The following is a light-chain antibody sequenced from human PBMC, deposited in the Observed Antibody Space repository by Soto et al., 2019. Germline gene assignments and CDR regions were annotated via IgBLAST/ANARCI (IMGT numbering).Light chain of an antibody. CDR1: SSNIGAGYD. Sequence: QSVLTQPPSVSGAPGQRVTISCTGSSSNIGAGYDVHWYQQLPGTAPKLLIYGNSNRPSGVPDRFSGSKSGTSASLAITGLQGEDGADYYCQSYDSSLSGVVFGGGTQLTVL. CDR2: GNS. V-gene: IGLV1-40*01. CDR3: QSYDSSLSGVV. J-gene: IGLJ2*01.